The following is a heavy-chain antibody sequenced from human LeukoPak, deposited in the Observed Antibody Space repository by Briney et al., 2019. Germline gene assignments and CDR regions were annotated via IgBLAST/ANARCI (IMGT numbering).Heavy chain of an antibody. D-gene: IGHD1-26*01. CDR2: ISGSGSNT. CDR1: GFTFSSYA. CDR3: AKNSGIGGGAFDI. V-gene: IGHV3-23*01. J-gene: IGHJ3*02. Sequence: GGSLRLSCAASGFTFSSYAMSWVRQAPGKGLEWVSAISGSGSNTYYADSVKGRFTISRDTSMNTLYLQMNSLRAEDTALYYCAKNSGIGGGAFDIWGQGTMVTVSS.